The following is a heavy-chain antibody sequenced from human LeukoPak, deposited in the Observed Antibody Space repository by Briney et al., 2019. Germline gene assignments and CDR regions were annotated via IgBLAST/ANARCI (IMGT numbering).Heavy chain of an antibody. J-gene: IGHJ4*02. CDR3: AREFGGLYYFDY. CDR1: GYTFTSYY. V-gene: IGHV1-46*01. CDR2: INPSGGST. Sequence: ASVKVSCKASGYTFTSYYMHWVRQAPGQGLEWMGIINPSGGSTSYAQKFQGRVTMTRDTSTSTVYKELSSLRSEDTAVYYCAREFGGLYYFDYWGQGTLVTVSS. D-gene: IGHD4-23*01.